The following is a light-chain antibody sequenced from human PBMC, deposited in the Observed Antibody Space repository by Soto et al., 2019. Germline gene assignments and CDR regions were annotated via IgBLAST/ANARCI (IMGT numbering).Light chain of an antibody. Sequence: ESVLTQAPGTLSLSPGERATLSCRASQSVSSSYLAWYQQKPGQAPRPLIYCASSRAIGIPDRFSGSGSGTDFTLTISRLEPEDFAVYYCQQYGSSPWTFGQGTKV. CDR3: QQYGSSPWT. CDR1: QSVSSSY. CDR2: CAS. V-gene: IGKV3-20*01. J-gene: IGKJ1*01.